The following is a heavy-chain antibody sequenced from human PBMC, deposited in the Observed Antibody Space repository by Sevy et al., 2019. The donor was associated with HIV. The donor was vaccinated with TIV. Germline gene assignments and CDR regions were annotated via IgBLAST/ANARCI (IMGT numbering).Heavy chain of an antibody. V-gene: IGHV5-51*01. CDR2: IYPGDSDT. CDR3: AKYPMVVVPAAEYDFDY. D-gene: IGHD2-2*01. Sequence: GESLKISCKGSGYTFTNYWIGWVRQMPGKGLEWMGIIYPGDSDTRYSPSFQGQVTISADKSISTAYLQWSSLKASDTAMDYGAKYPMVVVPAAEYDFDYWGQGTLVTVSS. CDR1: GYTFTNYW. J-gene: IGHJ4*02.